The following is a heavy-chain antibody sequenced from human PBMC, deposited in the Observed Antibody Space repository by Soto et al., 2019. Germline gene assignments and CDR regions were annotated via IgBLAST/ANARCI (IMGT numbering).Heavy chain of an antibody. CDR3: ARGYCTNGVCPFWFDP. D-gene: IGHD2-8*01. Sequence: ASVKVSCKASGGTFSSYAISWVRQAPGQGLEWMGGIIPIFGTANYAQKFQGRATITADESTSTAYMELSSLRSEDTAVYYCARGYCTNGVCPFWFDPWGQGTLVTVSS. J-gene: IGHJ5*02. CDR1: GGTFSSYA. V-gene: IGHV1-69*13. CDR2: IIPIFGTA.